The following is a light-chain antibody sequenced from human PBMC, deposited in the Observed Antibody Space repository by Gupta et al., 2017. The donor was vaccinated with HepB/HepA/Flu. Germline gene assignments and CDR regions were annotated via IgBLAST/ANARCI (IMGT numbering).Light chain of an antibody. V-gene: IGKV3-11*01. CDR2: DAS. Sequence: PGERATLSCRASQSVTNNLAWYQLKPGQAPRLLIYDASIRATGIPARFSGSGSGTDFTLTITTLEPEDSAVYFCQQRTNWPPLLTFGGGTRVEIK. J-gene: IGKJ4*01. CDR1: QSVTNN. CDR3: QQRTNWPPLLT.